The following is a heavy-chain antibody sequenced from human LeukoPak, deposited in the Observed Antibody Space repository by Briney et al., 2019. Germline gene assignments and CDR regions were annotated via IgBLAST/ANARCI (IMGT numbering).Heavy chain of an antibody. CDR2: MNYSGST. CDR1: GGSFSGYD. D-gene: IGHD2-2*01. Sequence: PSETLSLTCAVYGGSFSGYDWSWIRQPPGKGLEWIGEMNYSGSTNYNPSLKSRVTISVDTSKNQSSLNLSSVTAADTAVYYCARGRYWSSTSCYGMVDYWGQGTLVTVSS. J-gene: IGHJ4*02. CDR3: ARGRYWSSTSCYGMVDY. V-gene: IGHV4-34*01.